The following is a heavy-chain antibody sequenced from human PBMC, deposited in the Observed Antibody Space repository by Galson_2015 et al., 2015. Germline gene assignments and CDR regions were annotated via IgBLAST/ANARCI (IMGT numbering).Heavy chain of an antibody. CDR2: IYSGGST. CDR1: GFTVSSNY. J-gene: IGHJ4*02. D-gene: IGHD6-19*01. Sequence: SLRLSCAASGFTVSSNYMSWVRQAPGKGLEWVSFIYSGGSTYYADSVKGRFTISRDNSKNTLYLQMNSLRAEDTAVYCCAKVGQWLDFDYWGQGTLVTVSS. V-gene: IGHV3-53*01. CDR3: AKVGQWLDFDY.